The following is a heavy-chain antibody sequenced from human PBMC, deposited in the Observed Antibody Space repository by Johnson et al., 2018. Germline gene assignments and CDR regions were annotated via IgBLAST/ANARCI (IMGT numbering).Heavy chain of an antibody. CDR2: IYYSGST. J-gene: IGHJ4*02. D-gene: IGHD1-26*01. Sequence: QVQLQESGPGLVKPSETLSLTCTVSGDSISSGDYYWSWIRQSPGKGLIWIGYIYYSGSTSYNPSLTSRVTISVDTSKNQFSLELTPVTAAATAMYYCARGEGGWELPDYCGQGTLVTVSS. CDR1: GDSISSGDYY. V-gene: IGHV4-61*08. CDR3: ARGEGGWELPDY.